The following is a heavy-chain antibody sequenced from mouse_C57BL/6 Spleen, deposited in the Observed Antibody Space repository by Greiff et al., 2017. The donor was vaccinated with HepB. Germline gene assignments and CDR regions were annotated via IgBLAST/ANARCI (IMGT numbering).Heavy chain of an antibody. D-gene: IGHD2-4*01. CDR1: GYTFTSYW. J-gene: IGHJ3*01. Sequence: QVQLQQPGAELVKPGASVKMSCKASGYTFTSYWITWVKQRPGQGLEWIGDIYPGSGSTNYNEKFKSKATLTVDTSSSTAYMQLSSLTSEDSAVYYCAADYDYGGAWFAYWGQGTLVTVSA. CDR3: AADYDYGGAWFAY. V-gene: IGHV1-55*01. CDR2: IYPGSGST.